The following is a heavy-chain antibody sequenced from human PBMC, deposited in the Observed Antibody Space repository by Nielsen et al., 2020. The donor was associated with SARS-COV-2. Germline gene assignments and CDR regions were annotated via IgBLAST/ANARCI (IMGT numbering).Heavy chain of an antibody. J-gene: IGHJ6*02. CDR1: GYTFTSYG. Sequence: ASVKVSCKASGYTFTSYGISWVRQAPGQGLEWMGWISAYNGNTNYAQKLQGRVTMTTDTSTSTAYMELRSLRSDDTAVYYCARGRGYSGYVFRYYYGMDVWGQGTTVTVSS. CDR3: ARGRGYSGYVFRYYYGMDV. CDR2: ISAYNGNT. V-gene: IGHV1-18*01. D-gene: IGHD5-12*01.